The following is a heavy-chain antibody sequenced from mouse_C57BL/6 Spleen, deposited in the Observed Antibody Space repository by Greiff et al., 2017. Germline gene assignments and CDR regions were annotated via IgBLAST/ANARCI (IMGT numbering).Heavy chain of an antibody. J-gene: IGHJ3*01. CDR2: ISNGGGST. Sequence: EVKLVESGGGLVQPGGSLKLSCAASGFTFSDYYMYWVRQTPEKRLEWVAYISNGGGSTYYPDTVKGRFTISRDNAKNTLYLQMSRLKSEDTAMYYCARHEPWFAYWGQGTLVTVSA. V-gene: IGHV5-12*01. CDR3: ARHEPWFAY. CDR1: GFTFSDYY. D-gene: IGHD6-1*01.